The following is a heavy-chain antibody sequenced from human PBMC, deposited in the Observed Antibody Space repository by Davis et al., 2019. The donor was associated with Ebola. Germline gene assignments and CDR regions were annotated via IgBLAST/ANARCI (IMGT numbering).Heavy chain of an antibody. CDR2: INHSGST. CDR3: ASANRGWELPHNWFDP. V-gene: IGHV4-34*01. J-gene: IGHJ5*02. Sequence: PSETLSLTCAVSGGSSSGYYWSWIRQPPGKGLEWIGEINHSGSTNYNPSLKSRVTISVDTSKNQFSLKLSSVTAADTAVYYCASANRGWELPHNWFDPWGQGTLVTVSS. CDR1: GGSSSGYY. D-gene: IGHD1-26*01.